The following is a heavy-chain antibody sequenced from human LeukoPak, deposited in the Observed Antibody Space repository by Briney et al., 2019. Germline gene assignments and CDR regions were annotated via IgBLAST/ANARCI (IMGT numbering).Heavy chain of an antibody. V-gene: IGHV3-48*04. J-gene: IGHJ6*04. CDR2: ISAGSSPI. D-gene: IGHD3-10*02. CDR3: AELGITMIGGV. Sequence: PGGSLRLSCAASGFTFSSHPMNWVRQAPGKGLEWISHISAGSSPIYYADSVKGRFTISRDNAKNSLYLQMNSLRAEDTAVYYCAELGITMIGGVWGKGTTVTISS. CDR1: GFTFSSHP.